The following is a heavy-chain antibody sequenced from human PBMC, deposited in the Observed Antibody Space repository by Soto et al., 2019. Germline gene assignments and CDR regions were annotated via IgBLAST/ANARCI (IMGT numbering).Heavy chain of an antibody. CDR1: GYTFTSYG. V-gene: IGHV1-18*01. D-gene: IGHD3-10*01. Sequence: QVQLVQSGAEVKKPGASVKVSCKASGYTFTSYGISWVRQAPGQGLEWMGWISAYNGNTNYAQKLQGRVTMTTDTSTSTAYMELRSLRSDDTAVYYCAIQPYYYGSGSYYTPLDYWGQGTPVTVSS. CDR2: ISAYNGNT. J-gene: IGHJ4*02. CDR3: AIQPYYYGSGSYYTPLDY.